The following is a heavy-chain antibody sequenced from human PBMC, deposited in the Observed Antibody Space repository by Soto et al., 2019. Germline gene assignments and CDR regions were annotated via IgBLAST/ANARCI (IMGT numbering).Heavy chain of an antibody. J-gene: IGHJ4*02. Sequence: QVQLVESGGGVVQPGRSLRLSCAASGFTFSSYGMHWVRQAPGKGLERVAVIRYDGSNKYYADSVKGRFTISRDNSKNTLYLQMNSLRAEDTAVYYCAREGTYCSGGSCYPHFDYWGQGTLVTVSS. CDR1: GFTFSSYG. CDR3: AREGTYCSGGSCYPHFDY. D-gene: IGHD2-15*01. CDR2: IRYDGSNK. V-gene: IGHV3-33*01.